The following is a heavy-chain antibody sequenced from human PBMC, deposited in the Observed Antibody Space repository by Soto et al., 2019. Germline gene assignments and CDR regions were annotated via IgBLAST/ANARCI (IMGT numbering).Heavy chain of an antibody. CDR1: GGSISSGVYS. D-gene: IGHD3-3*01. CDR2: IYESGST. Sequence: SETLSLTCAVSGGSISSGVYSWSWIRQPPGRGLEWIGYIYESGSTYYNPSLTSRVTISQDRSMNQFSLKLTSVTAADTAVYYSVIWNYACRNGTTGDNSFDYWGQGTLVTVSS. V-gene: IGHV4-30-2*01. CDR3: VIWNYACRNGTTGDNSFDY. J-gene: IGHJ4*02.